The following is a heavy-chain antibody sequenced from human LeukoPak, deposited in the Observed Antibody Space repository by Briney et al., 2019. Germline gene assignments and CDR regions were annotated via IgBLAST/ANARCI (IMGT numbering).Heavy chain of an antibody. Sequence: GGSLRLSCAASGFTFSSYWMHWVRQAPGKGLVWVSRINSDGSSTSYADSVKGRFTISRDNAKNTLYLQMNSLRPEDTAVYYCAREGLGYSYGYQAFDIWGQGTMVTVSS. D-gene: IGHD5-18*01. CDR2: INSDGSST. J-gene: IGHJ3*02. CDR3: AREGLGYSYGYQAFDI. CDR1: GFTFSSYW. V-gene: IGHV3-74*01.